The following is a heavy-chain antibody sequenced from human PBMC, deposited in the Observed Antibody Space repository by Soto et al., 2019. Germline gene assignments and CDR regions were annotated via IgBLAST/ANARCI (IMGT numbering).Heavy chain of an antibody. Sequence: SVKVSCKACGYTITSYSMSWVRQAPGQGLEWMGWISAYNGNTNYAQKLQGRVTMTTDTSTSTAYMELRSLRSDDTAVYYCARDRGGWYFGYYYYGMDVWGQGTTVTVSS. V-gene: IGHV1-18*01. D-gene: IGHD6-19*01. CDR1: GYTITSYS. CDR3: ARDRGGWYFGYYYYGMDV. J-gene: IGHJ6*02. CDR2: ISAYNGNT.